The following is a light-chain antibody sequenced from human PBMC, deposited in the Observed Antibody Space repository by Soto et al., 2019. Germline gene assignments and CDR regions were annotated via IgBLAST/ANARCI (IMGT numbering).Light chain of an antibody. CDR3: EAWDDSLYGAV. J-gene: IGLJ2*01. CDR1: SANIGANP. CDR2: NND. V-gene: IGLV1-44*01. Sequence: QSVLPQPPSSSGSPGQRVTISCSGSSANIGANPINWYQQLPGTAPKLLIYNNDQRPSGVPDRFSASKSGTSASLAISGLQSEDEADYYCEAWDDSLYGAVLGGGTKLTVL.